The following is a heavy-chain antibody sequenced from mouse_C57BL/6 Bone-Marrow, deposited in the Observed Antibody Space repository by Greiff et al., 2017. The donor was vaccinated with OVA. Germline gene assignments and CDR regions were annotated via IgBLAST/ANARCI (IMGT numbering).Heavy chain of an antibody. J-gene: IGHJ2*01. CDR2: IHPNSGST. CDR1: GYTFTSYW. Sequence: VKLQESGAELVKPGASVKLSCKASGYTFTSYWMHWVKQRPGQGLEWIGMIHPNSGSTNYNEKFKSKATLTVDKSSSTAYMQLSSLTSEDSAVYYGARDGNYFDYWGQGTTLTVSS. V-gene: IGHV1-64*01. CDR3: ARDGNYFDY. D-gene: IGHD2-1*01.